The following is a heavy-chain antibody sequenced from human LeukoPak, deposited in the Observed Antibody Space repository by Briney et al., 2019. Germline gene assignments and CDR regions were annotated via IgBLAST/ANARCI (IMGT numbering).Heavy chain of an antibody. CDR1: GGSISSGSYY. J-gene: IGHJ4*02. D-gene: IGHD3-22*01. CDR3: ARDHRGYYADY. V-gene: IGHV4-61*02. Sequence: TLSLTCTVSGGSISSGSYYWSWIRQPAGKGLEWIGRIYTSGRTNYNPSLKSRVTISVDTSKNQFSLKLSSVTAADTAVYYCARDHRGYYADYWGQGTLVTVSS. CDR2: IYTSGRT.